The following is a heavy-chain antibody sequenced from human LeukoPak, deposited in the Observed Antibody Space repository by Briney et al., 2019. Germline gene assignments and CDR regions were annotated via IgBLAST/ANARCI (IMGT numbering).Heavy chain of an antibody. D-gene: IGHD4-17*01. CDR2: ISAYNGNT. Sequence: ASVKVSCKASGYTFTSYGISWVRQAPGQGLEWMGWISAYNGNTNYAQKLQGRVTMTTDTSTSTAYMELRSLRSDDTAVYYCARAEGDYGDLYFDYWGQGTLVTVSS. J-gene: IGHJ4*02. CDR3: ARAEGDYGDLYFDY. CDR1: GYTFTSYG. V-gene: IGHV1-18*01.